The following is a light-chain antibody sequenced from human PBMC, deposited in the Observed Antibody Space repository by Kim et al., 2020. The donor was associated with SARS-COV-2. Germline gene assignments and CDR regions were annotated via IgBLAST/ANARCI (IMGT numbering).Light chain of an antibody. V-gene: IGKV4-1*01. CDR3: QQYYSTPDT. Sequence: RSTINCKSSQSVFFSANNKNYLAWYQQKPGQPPKLLIYWASTRESGVPDRFSGRGSGTDFTLTISSLQAEDVAVYYCQQYYSTPDTFGQGTKLEI. CDR2: WAS. CDR1: QSVFFSANNKNY. J-gene: IGKJ2*01.